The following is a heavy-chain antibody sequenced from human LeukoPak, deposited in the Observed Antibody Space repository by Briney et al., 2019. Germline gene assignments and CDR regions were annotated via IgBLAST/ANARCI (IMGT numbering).Heavy chain of an antibody. CDR3: VNGAATGLIDY. CDR2: ISNNEVVT. V-gene: IGHV3-64D*06. D-gene: IGHD2-15*01. CDR1: GFTFSNYA. J-gene: IGHJ4*02. Sequence: GGSLRLSCSASGFTFSNYAIHWVRETPGKGLEYVSAISNNEVVTYYADSVKGRFTISRDNSKNTAYLQMSSLRAEDTAVYYCVNGAATGLIDYWGQGTLVTVSS.